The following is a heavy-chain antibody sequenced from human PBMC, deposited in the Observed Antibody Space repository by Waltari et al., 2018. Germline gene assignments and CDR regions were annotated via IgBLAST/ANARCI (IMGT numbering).Heavy chain of an antibody. CDR2: VHRSGRS. J-gene: IGHJ4*02. V-gene: IGHV4-4*02. D-gene: IGHD2-15*01. CDR1: GDSISSSDF. Sequence: QLQLQQSGPGLVKPSESLSLTCAVSGDSISSSDFWTWVRQPPGKGLEWIGQVHRSGRSNYNPSLESRVTVSIDTSKNQFSLKVSSATAADTAVYYCARDRGRGLYLDSWGQGTQVTVSP. CDR3: ARDRGRGLYLDS.